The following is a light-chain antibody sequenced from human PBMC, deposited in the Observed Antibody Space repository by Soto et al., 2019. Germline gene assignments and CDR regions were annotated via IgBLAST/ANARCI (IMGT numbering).Light chain of an antibody. CDR2: AAS. CDR3: QQSYRNPIT. Sequence: DIQMTQSPSSLSASVGDRVTITCRASQSISNYLNWYQQKPGKAPNLLIHAASSLQSGVPPRFSGSGSGTDFTLTISSLQPEEFATYYCQQSYRNPITFGQGTRLEIK. J-gene: IGKJ5*01. CDR1: QSISNY. V-gene: IGKV1-39*01.